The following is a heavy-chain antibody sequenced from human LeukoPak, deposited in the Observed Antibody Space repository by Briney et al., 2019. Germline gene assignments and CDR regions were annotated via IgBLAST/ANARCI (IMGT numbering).Heavy chain of an antibody. V-gene: IGHV1-2*02. J-gene: IGHJ3*02. Sequence: ASVKVSCKASGYTFTGYYMHWVRQAPGQGLEWMGWINPNSGGTNYAQKFQGRVTMTRDTSISTAYMELSRLRSDDTAVYYCARRGAKGAWGAFDIWGQGTMVTVSS. CDR2: INPNSGGT. CDR3: ARRGAKGAWGAFDI. D-gene: IGHD1-26*01. CDR1: GYTFTGYY.